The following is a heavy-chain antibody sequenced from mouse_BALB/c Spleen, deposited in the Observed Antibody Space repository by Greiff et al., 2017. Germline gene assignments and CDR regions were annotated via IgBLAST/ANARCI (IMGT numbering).Heavy chain of an antibody. CDR2: IDPENGDT. V-gene: IGHV14-4*02. CDR1: GFNIKDYY. Sequence: VQLQQSGAELVRSGASVKLSCTASGFNIKDYYMHWVKQRPEQGLEWIGWIDPENGDTEYAPKFKGKATLTVDKSSSTAYMELRSLTSEDSAVYYCARNYRYDAYYAMDYWGQGTSVTVSS. J-gene: IGHJ4*01. CDR3: ARNYRYDAYYAMDY. D-gene: IGHD2-14*01.